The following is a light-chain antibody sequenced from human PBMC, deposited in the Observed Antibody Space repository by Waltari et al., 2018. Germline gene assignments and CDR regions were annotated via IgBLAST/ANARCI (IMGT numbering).Light chain of an antibody. V-gene: IGKV3-11*01. CDR3: QQRSNWPLT. Sequence: EIVLTQSPATLSFSPGERATPTCRASQSVSSYLAWYQQKPGQAPRLLIYDASNRATGIPARFSGSGSGTDFTLTISSLEPEDFAVYYCQQRSNWPLTFGGGTKVEIK. CDR1: QSVSSY. CDR2: DAS. J-gene: IGKJ4*01.